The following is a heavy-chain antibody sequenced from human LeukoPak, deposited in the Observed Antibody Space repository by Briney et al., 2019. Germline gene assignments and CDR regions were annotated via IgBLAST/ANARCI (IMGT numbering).Heavy chain of an antibody. J-gene: IGHJ4*02. CDR1: GYTFTGYY. CDR2: INSNSGGT. CDR3: ARVGGYGYRQSGAPSKTDY. Sequence: ASVKVSCKASGYTFTGYYMHWVRQAPGQGLEWMGWINSNSGGTNYAQKFQGRVTMTRDTSISTAYMELSRLRSDDTAVYYCARVGGYGYRQSGAPSKTDYWGQGTLVTVSS. D-gene: IGHD5-18*01. V-gene: IGHV1-2*02.